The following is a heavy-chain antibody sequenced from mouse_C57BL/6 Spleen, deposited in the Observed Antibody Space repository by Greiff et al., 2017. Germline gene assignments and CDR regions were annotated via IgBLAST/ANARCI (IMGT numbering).Heavy chain of an antibody. Sequence: EVQGVESGGGLVKPGGSLKLSCAASGFTFSDYGMHWVRQAPEKGLEWVAYISSGSSTIYYADTVKGRFTISRDNAKNTLFLQMTSLRSEDTAMYYCARATVVLYYFDDWGQGTTLTVSS. CDR1: GFTFSDYG. V-gene: IGHV5-17*01. J-gene: IGHJ2*01. D-gene: IGHD1-1*01. CDR3: ARATVVLYYFDD. CDR2: ISSGSSTI.